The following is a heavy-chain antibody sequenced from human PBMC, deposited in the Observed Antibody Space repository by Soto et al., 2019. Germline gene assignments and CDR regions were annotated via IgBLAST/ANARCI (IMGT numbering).Heavy chain of an antibody. CDR2: IFDSGST. CDR3: ARVGAAAAPGYFDY. V-gene: IGHV4-59*01. Sequence: SETLSLTCTVSGGSISSYYWSWIRQPPGKGLEWIGNIFDSGSTNYNPSLKSRVTISVDTSKNQFSLKVRSVTAADTAVYYCARVGAAAAPGYFDYWSQGTLVTVSS. D-gene: IGHD6-25*01. CDR1: GGSISSYY. J-gene: IGHJ4*02.